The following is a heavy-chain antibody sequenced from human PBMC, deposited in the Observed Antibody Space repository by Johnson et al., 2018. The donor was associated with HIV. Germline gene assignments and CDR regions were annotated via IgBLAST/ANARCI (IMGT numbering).Heavy chain of an antibody. D-gene: IGHD3-3*01. J-gene: IGHJ3*01. Sequence: MLLVESGGGLVQPGGSLRLSCAASGFAVSKNYLTWVRQAPGKGLEWVSIIYSGGGTDYADSVKGRFTISRDNSKNTLYMQMNSLRAEDTAMYYCVKDGLRLGVVSDFDVWGQGTMVIVSS. CDR1: GFAVSKNY. CDR3: VKDGLRLGVVSDFDV. CDR2: IYSGGGT. V-gene: IGHV3-66*02.